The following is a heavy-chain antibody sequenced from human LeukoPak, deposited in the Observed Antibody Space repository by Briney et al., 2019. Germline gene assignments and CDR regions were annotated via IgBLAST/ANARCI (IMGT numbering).Heavy chain of an antibody. Sequence: ASVKVSCKASGYTFTGYYMHWVRQVPGQGLEWMGWINPNSGGTNYAQKFQGRVTMTRDTSISTAYMELSRLRSDDTAVYYCARDHRYCSSTSCYHWFDPWGQGTLVTVSS. CDR3: ARDHRYCSSTSCYHWFDP. J-gene: IGHJ5*02. D-gene: IGHD2-2*01. V-gene: IGHV1-2*02. CDR2: INPNSGGT. CDR1: GYTFTGYY.